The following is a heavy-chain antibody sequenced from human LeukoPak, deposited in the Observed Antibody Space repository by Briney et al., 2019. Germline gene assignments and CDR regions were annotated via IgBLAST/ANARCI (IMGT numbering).Heavy chain of an antibody. J-gene: IGHJ5*02. CDR2: ISDSGGST. Sequence: GGSLRLSCAASGFTFSIYAMTWVRQAPGKGLEWVSTISDSGGSTYYADSVKGRFIISRDNSKNTLYLQMNSLRAEDAAVYYCARAGSGSFYTWFDPWGQGTLVTVSS. CDR1: GFTFSIYA. V-gene: IGHV3-23*01. CDR3: ARAGSGSFYTWFDP. D-gene: IGHD3-10*01.